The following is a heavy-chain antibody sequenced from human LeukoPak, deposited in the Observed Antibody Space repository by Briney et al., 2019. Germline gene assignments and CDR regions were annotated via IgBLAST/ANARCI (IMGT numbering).Heavy chain of an antibody. CDR3: ARNFRSGSYFTPDN. CDR2: IYHSGST. Sequence: TSETLSLTCTVSGGSISSGSYYWSWIRQPPGKGLEWIGSIYHSGSTYYNPSLKSRGTISVDTSKNQFSLKLSSVTAADTAVYYCARNFRSGSYFTPDNWGQGTLVTVSS. J-gene: IGHJ4*02. V-gene: IGHV4-39*07. D-gene: IGHD1-26*01. CDR1: GGSISSGSYY.